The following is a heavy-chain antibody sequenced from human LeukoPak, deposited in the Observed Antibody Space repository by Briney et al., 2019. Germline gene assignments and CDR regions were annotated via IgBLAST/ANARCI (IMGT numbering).Heavy chain of an antibody. CDR1: GFTFSSYS. CDR2: ISSSSSYI. V-gene: IGHV3-21*01. CDR3: ARGRGQLWSSFDY. J-gene: IGHJ4*02. D-gene: IGHD5-18*01. Sequence: GGSLRLSCAASGFTFSSYSMNWVRQAPGKGLEWVSSISSSSSYIYYADSVKGRFTISRDNSKNTLYLQMNSLRAEDTAVYYCARGRGQLWSSFDYWGQGTLVTVSS.